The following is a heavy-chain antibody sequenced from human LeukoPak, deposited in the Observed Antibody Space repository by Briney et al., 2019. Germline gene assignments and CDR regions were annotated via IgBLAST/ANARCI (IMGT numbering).Heavy chain of an antibody. CDR1: GGSISSGDYY. Sequence: SQTLSLTCTVSGGSISSGDYYWSWIRHPPGNGLEWIGYIYYSGSTYYNPSLKSRVTISVDTSKNQFSLKLSSVTAADTAVYYCARVEAAAGPLNSFWFDPWGQGTLVTVSS. CDR3: ARVEAAAGPLNSFWFDP. J-gene: IGHJ5*02. V-gene: IGHV4-30-4*01. D-gene: IGHD6-13*01. CDR2: IYYSGST.